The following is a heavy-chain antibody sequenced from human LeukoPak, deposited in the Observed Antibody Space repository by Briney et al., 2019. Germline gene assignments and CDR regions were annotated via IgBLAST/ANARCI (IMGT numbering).Heavy chain of an antibody. CDR1: GLTFSGSW. V-gene: IGHV3-7*05. CDR3: ARTYGSGSFDY. D-gene: IGHD3-10*01. CDR2: INEDGSEK. J-gene: IGHJ4*02. Sequence: GRSLRLSCAASGLTFSGSWMSWVRHAPGRGLEWVANINEDGSEKYYVDSVKGRFTISRDNAGNSLDLQMNSLRAEDTAVYYCARTYGSGSFDYWGQGTLVTISS.